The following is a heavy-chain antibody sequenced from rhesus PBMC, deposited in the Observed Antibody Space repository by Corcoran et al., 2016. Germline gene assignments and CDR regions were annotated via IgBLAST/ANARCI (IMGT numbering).Heavy chain of an antibody. V-gene: IGHV2-95*01. CDR2: ISWNDSK. CDR3: ARVKWYSNSCDY. Sequence: QVTLKESGPALVKPTQTLTLTCTFSGFSISTTGTGVGWIRPPPGKALEWLATISWNDSKSYNTSLKIRLTISKDTSKNQVVLTMTNLDPVDTATYYCARVKWYSNSCDYWGQGVLVTVSS. D-gene: IGHD4-23*01. J-gene: IGHJ4*01. CDR1: GFSISTTGTG.